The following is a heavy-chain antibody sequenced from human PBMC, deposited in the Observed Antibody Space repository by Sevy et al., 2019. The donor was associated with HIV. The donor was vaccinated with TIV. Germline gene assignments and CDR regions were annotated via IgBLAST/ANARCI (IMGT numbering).Heavy chain of an antibody. CDR1: GDSVSSNSAA. D-gene: IGHD6-13*01. Sequence: SETLSLTCAISGDSVSSNSAAWNWIRQSPSRGLEWLGRTYYRSKWFNDYAVSVKSRITINPDTSKNQFSLQLNCVTPEETAVYYCARSGVAAAGTIIYWYFDLWGRGTLVTVSS. V-gene: IGHV6-1*01. J-gene: IGHJ2*01. CDR3: ARSGVAAAGTIIYWYFDL. CDR2: TYYRSKWFN.